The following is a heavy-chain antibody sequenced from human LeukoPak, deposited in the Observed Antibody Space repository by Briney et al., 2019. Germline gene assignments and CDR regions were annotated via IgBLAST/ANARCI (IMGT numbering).Heavy chain of an antibody. D-gene: IGHD4-23*01. V-gene: IGHV3-21*01. CDR3: ARIEDYGGNSVNY. CDR2: ISSSSSYI. CDR1: GFTFSSYS. Sequence: GGSLRLSCAASGFTFSSYSMNWVRQAPGKGLEWVSSISSSSSYIYYADSVKGRFTISRDNAKNSLYLQMNSLRAEDTAVYYCARIEDYGGNSVNYWGQGTLVTVSS. J-gene: IGHJ4*02.